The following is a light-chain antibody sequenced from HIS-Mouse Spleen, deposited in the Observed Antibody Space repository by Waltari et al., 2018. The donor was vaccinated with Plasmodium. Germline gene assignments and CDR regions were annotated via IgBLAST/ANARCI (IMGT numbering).Light chain of an antibody. J-gene: IGLJ3*02. V-gene: IGLV3-27*01. CDR2: KDS. Sequence: SYELTQPSSVSVSPGQTARITCSGDVLAKKYARWFQQKPGQAPVLVIYKDSGRPSGIPGRFAGYSSGTTVTLTISVAQVEDEADYYCYSAADNNWVFGGGTKLTVL. CDR3: YSAADNNWV. CDR1: VLAKKY.